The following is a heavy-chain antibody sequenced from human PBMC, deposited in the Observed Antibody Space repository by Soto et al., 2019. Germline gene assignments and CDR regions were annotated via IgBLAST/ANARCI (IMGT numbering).Heavy chain of an antibody. CDR3: ARDGEYSSSSSFDY. CDR2: SIAIFGTA. J-gene: IGHJ4*02. Sequence: QVQLVQSGAEVKKPGSSVKVSCKASGGTFSSYAISWVRQAPGQGLEWMGGSIAIFGTANYAQKFQGRGTITADESTSTDYMELRSLRSEDTAVYYCARDGEYSSSSSFDYWGQGTLVTVSS. D-gene: IGHD6-6*01. CDR1: GGTFSSYA. V-gene: IGHV1-69*01.